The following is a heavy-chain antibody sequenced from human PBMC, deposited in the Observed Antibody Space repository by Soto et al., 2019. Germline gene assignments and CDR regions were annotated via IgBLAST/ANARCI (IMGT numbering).Heavy chain of an antibody. CDR1: GYTFNNYA. D-gene: IGHD3-3*02. V-gene: IGHV1-3*01. Sequence: QVQLVQSGAEVKKPGASVKVSCKASGYTFNNYAMQWVRQAPGQRLEWMGWINGGDGNTEYSQKFQGRVTITRDTSARIAYMKLSDLRTEDTAVYYCARDHFGLDVWGQGTTVTVSS. J-gene: IGHJ6*02. CDR3: ARDHFGLDV. CDR2: INGGDGNT.